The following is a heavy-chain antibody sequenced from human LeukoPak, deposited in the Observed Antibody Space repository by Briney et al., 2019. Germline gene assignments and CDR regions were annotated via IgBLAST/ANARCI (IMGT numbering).Heavy chain of an antibody. D-gene: IGHD3-22*01. J-gene: IGHJ6*03. CDR1: GYTFTGYY. V-gene: IGHV1-2*02. Sequence: ASVKVSCKASGYTFTGYYMHWVRQAPGQGLEWMGWINPNSGGTNYAQKFQGRVTMTRDTSISTAYMELSRLRSDDTAVYYCARGVVEYYYDSSGYYYYMDVWGKGTTVTVSS. CDR3: ARGVVEYYYDSSGYYYYMDV. CDR2: INPNSGGT.